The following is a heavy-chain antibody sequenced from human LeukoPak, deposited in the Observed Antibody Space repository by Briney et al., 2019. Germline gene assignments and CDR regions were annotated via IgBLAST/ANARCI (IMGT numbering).Heavy chain of an antibody. CDR3: AKGSRGPYYDILTGSSIHFDY. CDR1: GFTFDDYA. J-gene: IGHJ4*02. Sequence: GGSLRLSCAASGFTFDDYAMHWVRQAPGKGLEWVSGISWNSGSIGYADSVKGRFTISRDNSKNTLYLQMNSLRAEDTAVYYCAKGSRGPYYDILTGSSIHFDYWGQGTLVTVSS. V-gene: IGHV3-9*01. D-gene: IGHD3-9*01. CDR2: ISWNSGSI.